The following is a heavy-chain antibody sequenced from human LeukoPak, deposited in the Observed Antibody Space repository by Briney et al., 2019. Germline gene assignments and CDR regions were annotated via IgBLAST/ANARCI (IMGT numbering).Heavy chain of an antibody. J-gene: IGHJ3*02. CDR1: GYSFPRSW. V-gene: IGHV5-51*01. D-gene: IGHD3-10*01. CDR2: IYPGDSDT. Sequence: GESLKISCKGSGYSFPRSWIGWVRKMPGKGLEWLGLIYPGDSDTRYSPSLQGQVTMSADKSINTAYLQWSSLKASDSAMYYCATNTMFRGIHAFDIWGQGTMVTVSS. CDR3: ATNTMFRGIHAFDI.